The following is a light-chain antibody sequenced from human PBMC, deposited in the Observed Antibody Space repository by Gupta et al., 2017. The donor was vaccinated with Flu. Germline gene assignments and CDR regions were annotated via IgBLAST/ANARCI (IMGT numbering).Light chain of an antibody. CDR3: VSYTSSGIVM. CDR2: SIY. V-gene: IGLV8-61*01. Sequence: TVVVTCGLTSGSVCIQNDAGWHQQTPGKAPRILIYSIYTRSSGVPDRFSGSIAGNTAALTITGAQADDEADYYCVSYTSSGIVMFGGGTKLTVL. CDR1: SGSVCIQND. J-gene: IGLJ3*02.